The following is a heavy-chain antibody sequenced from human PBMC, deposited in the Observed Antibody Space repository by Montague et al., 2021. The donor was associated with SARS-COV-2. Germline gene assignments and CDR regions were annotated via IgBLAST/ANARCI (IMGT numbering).Heavy chain of an antibody. J-gene: IGHJ4*02. V-gene: IGHV4-4*07. CDR1: GDSITYFY. CDR2: VSRGGST. CDR3: ARDVVTHLGTFDY. Sequence: SETLSLTRTLSGDSITYFYCCWIRQPAGKGLEWIGRVSRGGSTNXNPSRRSRVSMSVDTSKSQFSLKLSSVTAADTAVYYCARDVVTHLGTFDYWGRGTLVTVSS. D-gene: IGHD4-23*01.